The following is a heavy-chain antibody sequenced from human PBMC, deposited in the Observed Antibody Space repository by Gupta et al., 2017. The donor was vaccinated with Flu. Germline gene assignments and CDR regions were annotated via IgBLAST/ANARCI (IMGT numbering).Heavy chain of an antibody. CDR1: GFIFGADA. CDR3: SADDGSCWSVGDY. J-gene: IGHJ4*02. D-gene: IGHD6-19*01. CDR2: IRSKVHGKTT. V-gene: IGHV3-49*03. Sequence: EVQLVESGGGLVQPGRSLSLSCSGSGFIFGADAMLWFVPAPGEGVEGVVSIRSKVHGKTTEYAASVKGRFTITRNDSKGIAYLQMNSLKTEDTAVYYCSADDGSCWSVGDYWGQGTLVTVSS.